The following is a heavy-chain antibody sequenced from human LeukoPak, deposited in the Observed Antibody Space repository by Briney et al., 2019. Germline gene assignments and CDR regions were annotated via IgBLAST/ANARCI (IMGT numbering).Heavy chain of an antibody. CDR2: ISGSGDST. V-gene: IGHV3-23*01. Sequence: GGSLRLSCAASKFTFYAVSWVRQAPGKGLEWVSTISGSGDSTYYADSVKGRFTISRDNSKNTVFLQMNSLRVDDTAVYYCAKALRAPHRPVYSYYYMDVWGKGTAVTVSS. D-gene: IGHD2-21*01. CDR1: KFTFYA. CDR3: AKALRAPHRPVYSYYYMDV. J-gene: IGHJ6*03.